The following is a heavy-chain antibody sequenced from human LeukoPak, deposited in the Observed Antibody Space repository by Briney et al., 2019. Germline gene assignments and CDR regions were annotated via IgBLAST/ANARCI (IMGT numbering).Heavy chain of an antibody. CDR2: IYPGDSDT. Sequence: GESLKISCKGSGYSFTSYWIGWVRQMPGKGLERMGIIYPGDSDTRYSPSFHGQVTISADKSISTAYLQWSSLKASDTAMYYCARLLFLGRLRCHFDYWGQGTLLTVSS. D-gene: IGHD4-17*01. J-gene: IGHJ4*02. CDR3: ARLLFLGRLRCHFDY. CDR1: GYSFTSYW. V-gene: IGHV5-51*01.